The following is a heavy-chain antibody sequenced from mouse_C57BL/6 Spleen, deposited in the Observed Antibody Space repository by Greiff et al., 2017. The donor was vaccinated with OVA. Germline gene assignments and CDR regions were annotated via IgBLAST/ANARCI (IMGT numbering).Heavy chain of an antibody. V-gene: IGHV1-82*01. J-gene: IGHJ2*01. CDR3: ARGDDYDRGGGY. CDR2: IYPGDGDT. Sequence: QVQLKESGPELVKPGASVKISCKASGYAFSSSWMNWVKQRPGKGLEWIGRIYPGDGDTNYNGKFKGKATLTADKSSSTASMQLSSLTSEDSAVYFCARGDDYDRGGGYWGQGTTLTVSS. CDR1: GYAFSSSW. D-gene: IGHD2-4*01.